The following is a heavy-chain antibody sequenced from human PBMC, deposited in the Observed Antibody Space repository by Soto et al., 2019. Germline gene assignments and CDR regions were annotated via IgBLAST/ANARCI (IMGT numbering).Heavy chain of an antibody. CDR3: ARGGLLPDY. V-gene: IGHV4-30-2*01. Sequence: QLQLQESGSGRVKPSQTLSLACAVSGGSISSGGYSWSWIRQPPGKGLEWIGYISHSGSTYYNPSLQSRVTTSVDRSKNQFSLKLSSVTAADTAVYYCARGGLLPDYWGQGTLVTVSS. J-gene: IGHJ4*02. CDR1: GGSISSGGYS. D-gene: IGHD6-19*01. CDR2: ISHSGST.